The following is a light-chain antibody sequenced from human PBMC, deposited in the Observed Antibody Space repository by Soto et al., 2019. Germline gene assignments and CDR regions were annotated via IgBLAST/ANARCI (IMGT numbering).Light chain of an antibody. CDR1: QSISSK. V-gene: IGKV3-15*01. J-gene: IGKJ5*01. CDR2: GAS. CDR3: QQYNSWTTIT. Sequence: EIVMTQSPATLSVSPGERATLSCRASQSISSKLGWYQQRPGQAPRLLIYGASTRPTGIPARFSGSGSGTEFTLTISSLQSEDSAVYYCQQYNSWTTITFGQGTRLEIK.